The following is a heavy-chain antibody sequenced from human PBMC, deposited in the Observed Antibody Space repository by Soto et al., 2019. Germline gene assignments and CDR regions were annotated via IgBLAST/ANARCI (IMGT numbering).Heavy chain of an antibody. CDR1: GYTFTSCA. J-gene: IGHJ6*02. CDR2: INARNGNT. CDR3: AKDFDYYYYAMDV. D-gene: IGHD3-3*01. Sequence: QVQLVQSGAEMKRPGASVKVSCKASGYTFTSCAVHWVCQAPGQTLEWMGWINARNGNTKYSERSQSRVTITRDTSASTAYMELSSLISEDTAVYYCAKDFDYYYYAMDVWGQGTTVTVSS. V-gene: IGHV1-3*01.